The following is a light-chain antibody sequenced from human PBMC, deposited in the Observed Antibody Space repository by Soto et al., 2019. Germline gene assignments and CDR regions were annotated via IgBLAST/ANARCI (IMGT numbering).Light chain of an antibody. CDR2: AAS. CDR1: QSISSY. J-gene: IGKJ1*01. Sequence: DIQMTQSPSSLSASVGDRVTITCRASQSISSYVNWYQQKPGKAPKLLIYAASSLESGVPSRFSGSGSGTDFTLTIRSLQPEDFAAYYCQQSYSTPRTFGQGTKVEIK. V-gene: IGKV1-39*01. CDR3: QQSYSTPRT.